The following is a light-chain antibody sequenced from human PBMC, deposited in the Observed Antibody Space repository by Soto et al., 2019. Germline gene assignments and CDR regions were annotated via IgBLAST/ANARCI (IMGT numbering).Light chain of an antibody. CDR3: SSYTSSSTLG. V-gene: IGLV2-14*01. J-gene: IGLJ1*01. CDR2: EVS. Sequence: SALTQPASVSGSPGQSITISCTGTSSDVGGYNYVSWYQQYPGKAPKLMIYEVSNRPSGVSNRFSGSKSGNTASLTISGLQAEDEADYYCSSYTSSSTLGFGSGTKATVL. CDR1: SSDVGGYNY.